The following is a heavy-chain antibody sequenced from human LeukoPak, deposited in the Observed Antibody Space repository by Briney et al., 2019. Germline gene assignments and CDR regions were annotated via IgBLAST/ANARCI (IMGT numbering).Heavy chain of an antibody. Sequence: SETLSLTCTVSGSSMSSYYWSWIRQPPGKGLEWIGYIYYSGTTNYNPSLKSRVTISVDTSQNQFSLKLRSVTAADTAVYYCARDQRSASCYDFWGQGTLVTVSS. D-gene: IGHD2-2*01. J-gene: IGHJ4*02. V-gene: IGHV4-59*01. CDR1: GSSMSSYY. CDR3: ARDQRSASCYDF. CDR2: IYYSGTT.